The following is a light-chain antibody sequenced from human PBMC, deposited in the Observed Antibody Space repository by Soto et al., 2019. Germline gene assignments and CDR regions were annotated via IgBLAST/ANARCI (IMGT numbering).Light chain of an antibody. CDR1: QGISTY. CDR3: QQSNSIPWT. CDR2: AAS. V-gene: IGKV1-39*01. J-gene: IGKJ1*01. Sequence: DIQMTQSPSSLSASVGDRVTITCRASQGISTYLNWYQQKQGKAPKXXIYAASSLQSGVPSRFSGSVSETDGTLTISSLQTEDGSTYACQQSNSIPWTFGQGTKVDIK.